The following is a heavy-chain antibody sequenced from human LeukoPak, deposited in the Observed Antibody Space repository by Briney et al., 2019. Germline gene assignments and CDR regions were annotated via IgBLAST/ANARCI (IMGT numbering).Heavy chain of an antibody. J-gene: IGHJ4*02. CDR2: ISYDGSNK. CDR3: ARDYYDINYFDY. V-gene: IGHV3-30*04. D-gene: IGHD3-22*01. CDR1: GFTFSSYA. Sequence: GGSLRLSCVASGFTFSSYAMHWVRQAPGKGLEWVAVISYDGSNKYYADSVKGRFTISRDNSKNTLYLQMNSLRAEDTAVYYCARDYYDINYFDYWGQGTLVTVSS.